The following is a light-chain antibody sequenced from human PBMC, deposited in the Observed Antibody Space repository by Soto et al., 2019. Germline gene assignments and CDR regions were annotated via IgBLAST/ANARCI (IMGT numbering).Light chain of an antibody. CDR3: QTWATEFQV. CDR2: LNSDGSH. V-gene: IGLV4-69*01. CDR1: SGHTTYA. Sequence: QSVLTQSPSASAALGASATLTCTLTSGHTTYAIAWHQHHPEKGPRFLMRLNSDGSHTRGDGIPDRFSGSSSGAERYLTIYSLQSGDEADYYCQTWATEFQVFGGGTKLTVL. J-gene: IGLJ3*02.